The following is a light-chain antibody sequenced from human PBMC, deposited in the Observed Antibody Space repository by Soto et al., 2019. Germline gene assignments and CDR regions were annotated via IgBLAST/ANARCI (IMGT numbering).Light chain of an antibody. Sequence: QSALTQPASVSGSPGQSITISCTGTSSDIGGYNYVSWYQHHPGKAPKLMIYEVSSRPSGVSNRFSGSKSGNTASLTISGVQAEDEADYYCSSYTSSNSVVFGGGTKLRP. V-gene: IGLV2-14*01. CDR2: EVS. CDR3: SSYTSSNSVV. CDR1: SSDIGGYNY. J-gene: IGLJ2*01.